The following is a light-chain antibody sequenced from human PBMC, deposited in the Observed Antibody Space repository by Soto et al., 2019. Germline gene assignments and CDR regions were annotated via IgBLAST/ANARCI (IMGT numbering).Light chain of an antibody. CDR2: DVT. V-gene: IGLV2-11*01. Sequence: QSALTQPRSVSGSPGQSVTISCTGTNSDIGNYNYVSWYQQHPGKAPKVMIYDVTKRPSGVPDRFSGSTSVNTASLTISGLQAEDEADYYCCSYPGSHTWVFGGGTKLTVL. CDR1: NSDIGNYNY. J-gene: IGLJ3*02. CDR3: CSYPGSHTWV.